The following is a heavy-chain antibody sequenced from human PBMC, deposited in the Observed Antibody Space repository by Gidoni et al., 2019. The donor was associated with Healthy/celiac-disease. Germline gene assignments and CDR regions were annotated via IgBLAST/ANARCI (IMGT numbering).Heavy chain of an antibody. V-gene: IGHV1-2*02. J-gene: IGHJ4*02. D-gene: IGHD6-25*01. CDR2: INPISGDT. Sequence: QVQLVQSGAEVKKPGASVKVSCKASVYTFTGYHLHWVRPAPAQGLEWVGWINPISGDTNYAQEFQGRVTMIRDTSISTAYMELSRLTSDDMAVYYCARSLKGSRSGSGYWGQGTLVTVSS. CDR3: ARSLKGSRSGSGY. CDR1: VYTFTGYH.